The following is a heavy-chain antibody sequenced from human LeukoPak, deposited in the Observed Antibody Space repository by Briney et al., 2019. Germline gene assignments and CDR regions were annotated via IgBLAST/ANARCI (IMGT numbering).Heavy chain of an antibody. V-gene: IGHV4-34*01. CDR2: INHSGST. CDR1: GGSFSGYY. Sequence: PSETLSLTCAVYGGSFSGYYWNWIRQPPGKGLEWIGEINHSGSTNYNPSLKSRVTISVDTSKNQFSLKLSSVTAAGTAVYYCARGRVAVAAFDYWGQGTLVTVSS. J-gene: IGHJ4*02. D-gene: IGHD6-19*01. CDR3: ARGRVAVAAFDY.